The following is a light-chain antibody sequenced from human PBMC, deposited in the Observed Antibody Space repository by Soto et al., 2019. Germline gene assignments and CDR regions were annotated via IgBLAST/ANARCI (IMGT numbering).Light chain of an antibody. Sequence: QSVLAQPRSVSGSPGQSVTISCTGTSTEVGGYDYVSWFQEHPGEAPKLILYDVTKRPTGVPDRFSGSKSGNTASLTISGLQAEDEADYYCCSYAGSYSYVFGSGTKVTVL. J-gene: IGLJ1*01. CDR3: CSYAGSYSYV. CDR1: STEVGGYDY. CDR2: DVT. V-gene: IGLV2-11*01.